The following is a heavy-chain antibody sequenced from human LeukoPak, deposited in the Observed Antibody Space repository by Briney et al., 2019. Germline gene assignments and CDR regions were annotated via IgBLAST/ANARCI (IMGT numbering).Heavy chain of an antibody. V-gene: IGHV3-7*01. J-gene: IGHJ3*01. CDR1: GFTFNKHY. CDR3: ARESDGFDV. CDR2: IKGDGSDK. Sequence: GGPLRLSCAASGFTFNKHYISWIRKAPGKGREWVANIKGDGSDKYYLDSVKGRFTISRDNAKNSLFLEMNSLRVEDTAMYYCARESDGFDVWGQGTMVTVSS.